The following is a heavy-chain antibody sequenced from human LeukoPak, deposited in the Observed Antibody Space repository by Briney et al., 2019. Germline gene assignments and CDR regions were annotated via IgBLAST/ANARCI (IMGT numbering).Heavy chain of an antibody. CDR1: GGSISSYY. J-gene: IGHJ5*02. CDR3: AREVVVVVAATAYNWFDP. V-gene: IGHV4-59*01. CDR2: IYYSGST. D-gene: IGHD2-15*01. Sequence: PSETLSLTCTVSGGSISSYYWSWIRQPPGKGLEWIGYIYYSGSTNYNPSLKSRVTISVDTSKNQFSLKLSSVTAADTAVCYCAREVVVVVAATAYNWFDPWGQGTLVTVSS.